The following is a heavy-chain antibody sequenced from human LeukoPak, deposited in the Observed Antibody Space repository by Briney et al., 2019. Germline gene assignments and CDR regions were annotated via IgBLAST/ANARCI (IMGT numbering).Heavy chain of an antibody. CDR1: GDSISRTNFY. CDR2: IYYSGTT. V-gene: IGHV4-39*01. CDR3: ARLPRYDFWS. Sequence: SETLSLTCTVSGDSISRTNFYCGWIRQPPGKGLEWIGSIYYSGTTNYNPSLKSRVTISVDTSKKQFSLKLRSVTAADTAVYYCARLPRYDFWSWGQGTLVTVSS. D-gene: IGHD3-3*01. J-gene: IGHJ4*02.